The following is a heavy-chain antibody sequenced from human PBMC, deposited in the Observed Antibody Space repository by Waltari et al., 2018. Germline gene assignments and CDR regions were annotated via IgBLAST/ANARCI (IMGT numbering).Heavy chain of an antibody. CDR3: ARQHLRGYYFDY. CDR2: IYHSGST. V-gene: IGHV4-38-2*01. Sequence: QVQLQESGPGLVKPSETLSLTCAVSGYSLSSGYYWGWIRQPPGKGLEWIGSIYHSGSTYYNPSLKSRVTISVDTSKNQFSLKLSSVTAADTAVYYCARQHLRGYYFDYWGQGTLVTVSS. CDR1: GYSLSSGYY. D-gene: IGHD6-13*01. J-gene: IGHJ4*02.